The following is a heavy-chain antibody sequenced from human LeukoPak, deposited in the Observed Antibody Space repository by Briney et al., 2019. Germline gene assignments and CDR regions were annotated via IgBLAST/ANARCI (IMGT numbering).Heavy chain of an antibody. V-gene: IGHV1-58*01. CDR2: IVVGSGNT. CDR1: GFTFISSA. CDR3: AAGDRKATVIDY. D-gene: IGHD4-11*01. Sequence: SVKVSCKASGFTFISSAVQWVRQARGQRLEWIGWIVVGSGNTNYAQKFQERVTITRDMSTSTAYMELSSLRSEDTAVYYCAAGDRKATVIDYWGQGTLVTVSS. J-gene: IGHJ4*02.